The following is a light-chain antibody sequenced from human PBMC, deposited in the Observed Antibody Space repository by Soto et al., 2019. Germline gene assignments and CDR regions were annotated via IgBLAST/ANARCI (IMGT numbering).Light chain of an antibody. CDR3: SSYTSSSTYVV. CDR2: DVS. J-gene: IGLJ2*01. CDR1: SSDVGGYNY. V-gene: IGLV2-14*01. Sequence: QSALTQSASVSGSPGQSITTSCTGTSSDVGGYNYVSWYQQHPGKAPKLMIYDVSNRPSGVSNRFSGSKSGNTASLTISGLQPEDEADYYCSSYTSSSTYVVFGGGTKLTVL.